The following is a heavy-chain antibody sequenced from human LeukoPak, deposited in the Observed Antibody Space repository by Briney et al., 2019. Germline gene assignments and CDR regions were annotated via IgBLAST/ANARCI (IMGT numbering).Heavy chain of an antibody. Sequence: ASVKVSCKASGYTFTGYYMHWVRQAPGQGLEWMGCINPSSGGTNYAQNFQGRVTMTRDTSISTAYMELNSLRSDDTAVYFCVTLPIVGSTWYFDYWGQGTLVTVSS. V-gene: IGHV1-2*02. CDR2: INPSSGGT. CDR3: VTLPIVGSTWYFDY. CDR1: GYTFTGYY. J-gene: IGHJ4*02. D-gene: IGHD1-26*01.